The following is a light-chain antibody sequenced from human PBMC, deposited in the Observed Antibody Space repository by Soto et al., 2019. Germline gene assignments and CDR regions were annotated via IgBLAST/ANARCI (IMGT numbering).Light chain of an antibody. CDR3: QQRSNWPPGYT. V-gene: IGKV3-11*01. J-gene: IGKJ2*01. Sequence: EIVLTQSPATLSVSPGERATLSCRASQIFSSHLAWYQQKPGQAPRLLIYDTFNRATGIPARFNGSGSGTDFTLTISSLEPQDFAVYYCQQRSNWPPGYTFGQGTKLDIK. CDR2: DTF. CDR1: QIFSSH.